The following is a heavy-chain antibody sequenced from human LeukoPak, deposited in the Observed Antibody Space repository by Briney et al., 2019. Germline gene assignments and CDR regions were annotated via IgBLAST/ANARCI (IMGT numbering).Heavy chain of an antibody. CDR1: GSTFSSYS. V-gene: IGHV3-21*01. J-gene: IGHJ4*02. Sequence: GGSLRLSCAASGSTFSSYSMNWVRQAPGKGLEWVSCISSSSSYIYYADSVKGRFTISRDNAKNSLYLQMNSLRAEDTAVYYCAREQSGWLFDYWGRGTLVTVSS. D-gene: IGHD5-12*01. CDR3: AREQSGWLFDY. CDR2: ISSSSSYI.